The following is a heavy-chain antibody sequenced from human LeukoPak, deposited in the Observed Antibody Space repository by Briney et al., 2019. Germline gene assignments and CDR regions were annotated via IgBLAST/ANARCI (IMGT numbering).Heavy chain of an antibody. CDR3: ASRKLGNDY. J-gene: IGHJ4*02. CDR1: GGSVSDYY. V-gene: IGHV4-59*02. CDR2: IYYTGT. Sequence: SETLSLTCTVSGGSVSDYYWSWIRQSPGKGLEWIGYIYYTGTSYNPSLKSRVAISADTSKNQFSLNLSSVTAADTAVYYCASRKLGNDYWGQGTLVTVSS. D-gene: IGHD7-27*01.